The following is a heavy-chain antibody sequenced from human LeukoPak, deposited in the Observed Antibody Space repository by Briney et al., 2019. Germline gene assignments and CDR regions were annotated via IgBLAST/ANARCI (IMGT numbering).Heavy chain of an antibody. CDR1: GGSIRSHY. V-gene: IGHV4-59*11. J-gene: IGHJ2*01. CDR2: IYYSGST. CDR3: ARVLVGALRYCSGGACPFDL. D-gene: IGHD2-15*01. Sequence: PSETLSLTCTVSGGSIRSHYWSWIRQPPGKGLEWIGYIYYSGSTNYNPSLKSRVTISVDTSKNQFSLRLSSLTAADTSVYYCARVLVGALRYCSGGACPFDLWGRGTLVTVSS.